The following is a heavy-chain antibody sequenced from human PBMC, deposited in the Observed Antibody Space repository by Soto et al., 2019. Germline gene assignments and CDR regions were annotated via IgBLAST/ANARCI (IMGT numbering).Heavy chain of an antibody. CDR1: GYFFTNYA. V-gene: IGHV1-3*01. Sequence: QVHLVQSGAEVKKPGASENVSCKASGYFFTNYAIHWVRQAPGQRLEWMGRINSGDGNTRQSQHFQDRVTIPRHTSANPAYMQLSRRHSDDSTLHFCARGSVSFDSWAPGTLVTVPS. CDR2: INSGDGNT. J-gene: IGHJ4*02. D-gene: IGHD3-10*01. CDR3: ARGSVSFDS.